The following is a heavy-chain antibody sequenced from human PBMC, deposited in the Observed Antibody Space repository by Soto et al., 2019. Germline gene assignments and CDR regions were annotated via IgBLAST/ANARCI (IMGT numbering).Heavy chain of an antibody. J-gene: IGHJ4*02. CDR2: INDRGSS. CDR1: GGSFSGYY. V-gene: IGHV4-34*01. CDR3: ARKVSYAWDY. D-gene: IGHD3-16*01. Sequence: SETLSLTCAVYGGSFSGYYWSWIRQPPGKGLEWIGEINDRGSSNYTPSLKSRVTISVDASKNQFSLKLRSVTAADTAVYYCARKVSYAWDYWGQGALVTVYS.